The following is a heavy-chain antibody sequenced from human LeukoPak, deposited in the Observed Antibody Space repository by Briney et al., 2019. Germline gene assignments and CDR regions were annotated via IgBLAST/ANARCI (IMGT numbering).Heavy chain of an antibody. CDR3: ARSPTMVRGVIIYDYYFDY. Sequence: SETLSLTCTVSSGSISSGGYYWSWIRQHPGKGLEWIGYIYYSGSTYYNPSLKSRVTISVDTSKNQFSLKLSPVTAADTAVYYCARSPTMVRGVIIYDYYFDYWGQGTLVTVSS. D-gene: IGHD3-10*01. V-gene: IGHV4-31*03. J-gene: IGHJ4*02. CDR1: SGSISSGGYY. CDR2: IYYSGST.